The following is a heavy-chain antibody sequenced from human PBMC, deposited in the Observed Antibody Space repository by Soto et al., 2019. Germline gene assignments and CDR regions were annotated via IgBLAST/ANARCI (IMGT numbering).Heavy chain of an antibody. CDR3: YVEAATPFWNY. V-gene: IGHV3-30-3*01. D-gene: IGHD2-15*01. CDR2: ISYDGSNK. Sequence: QVQLVESGGGVVQPGRSLRLSCAASGFTFSSYAMHWVRQAPGKGLEWVAVISYDGSNKYYADSVKGRFTISRDNSKNTLYLPMNSLRAEDTAVYYCYVEAATPFWNYWGQGTLVTVSS. J-gene: IGHJ4*02. CDR1: GFTFSSYA.